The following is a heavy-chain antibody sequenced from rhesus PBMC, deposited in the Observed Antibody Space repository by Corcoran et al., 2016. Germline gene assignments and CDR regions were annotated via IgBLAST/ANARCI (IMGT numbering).Heavy chain of an antibody. V-gene: IGHV4-173*01. J-gene: IGHJ4*01. Sequence: QLQLQESGPGLVKPSETLSLTCAVSGGSISSNYWNWIRQPPGKGLEWIGRISGSGGTTDYNPSLKSRVTISTDTSKNQFSLKLSSVPAADTAVYCCARDKRSYFDYWGQGVLVTVSS. CDR1: GGSISSNY. CDR2: ISGSGGTT. CDR3: ARDKRSYFDY.